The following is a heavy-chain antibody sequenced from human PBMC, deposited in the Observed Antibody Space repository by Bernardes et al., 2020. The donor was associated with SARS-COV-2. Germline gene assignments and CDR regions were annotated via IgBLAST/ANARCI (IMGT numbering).Heavy chain of an antibody. CDR1: GFAFKNYS. Sequence: GGSLRLSCAASGFAFKNYSMHWVRQAQGKRPEWLAFISYEGSQKRYADSLLGRFSISRDSSTDTLYLEMTDLRPDDTAIYYCVKVSNIFWFGEGRGLFDYWGQGSLVTVSS. D-gene: IGHD3-10*01. CDR3: VKVSNIFWFGEGRGLFDY. V-gene: IGHV3-30*18. J-gene: IGHJ4*02. CDR2: ISYEGSQK.